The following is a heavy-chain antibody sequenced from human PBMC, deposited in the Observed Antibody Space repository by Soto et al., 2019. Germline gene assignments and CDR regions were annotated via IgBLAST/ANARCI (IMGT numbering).Heavy chain of an antibody. Sequence: QVQLVESGGGVVQPGRSLKLSCAASGFTFSNHAIHWDRQAPGKGLEWVAVIASDGKDKRYADSVKGRFTISRDNSKNTVYLQMNSLRGEDTAVYYCAKDGAIAATDYFSDYWGQGSLVTVSS. D-gene: IGHD6-13*01. V-gene: IGHV3-30*18. CDR3: AKDGAIAATDYFSDY. CDR1: GFTFSNHA. CDR2: IASDGKDK. J-gene: IGHJ4*02.